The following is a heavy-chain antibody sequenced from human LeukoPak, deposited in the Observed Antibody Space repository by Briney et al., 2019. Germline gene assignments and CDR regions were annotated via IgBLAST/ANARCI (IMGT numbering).Heavy chain of an antibody. CDR1: GFTFSSYS. Sequence: GGSLRLSCAASGFTFSSYSMNWVRQAPGKGLEWVSSISSSSSYISYADSVKGRFTICRDNAKNSLYLQMNSQRAEDTAVYYCAREGGYDFWSAVMDVWGQGPTVTVSS. D-gene: IGHD3-3*01. CDR2: ISSSSSYI. CDR3: AREGGYDFWSAVMDV. V-gene: IGHV3-21*01. J-gene: IGHJ6*02.